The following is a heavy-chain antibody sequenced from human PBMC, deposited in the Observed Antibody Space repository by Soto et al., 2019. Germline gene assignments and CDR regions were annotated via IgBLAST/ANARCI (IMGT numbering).Heavy chain of an antibody. D-gene: IGHD6-6*01. V-gene: IGHV3-23*01. CDR1: GFTFSSYA. CDR3: AKDFSGSFLHHYFDY. J-gene: IGHJ4*02. CDR2: ISGSGGST. Sequence: PGGSLRLSCAASGFTFSSYAMSWVRQAPGKGLEWVSAISGSGGSTYYADSVKGRFTISRDNSKNTLYLQMNSLRAEDTAVYYCAKDFSGSFLHHYFDYWGQGTLVTVSS.